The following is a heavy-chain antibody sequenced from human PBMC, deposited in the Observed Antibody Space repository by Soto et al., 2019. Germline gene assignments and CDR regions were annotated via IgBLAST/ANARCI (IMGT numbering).Heavy chain of an antibody. CDR3: AKDWFPHKGTVVTHFDY. J-gene: IGHJ4*02. CDR2: ISGSGGST. V-gene: IGHV3-23*01. Sequence: GGSLRLSCAASGFTFSSYAMSWVRQAPGKGLEWVSAISGSGGSTYYADSVKGRFTISRDNSKNTLYLQMNSLRAEDTAVYYCAKDWFPHKGTVVTHFDYWGQGTLVTVSS. D-gene: IGHD2-15*01. CDR1: GFTFSSYA.